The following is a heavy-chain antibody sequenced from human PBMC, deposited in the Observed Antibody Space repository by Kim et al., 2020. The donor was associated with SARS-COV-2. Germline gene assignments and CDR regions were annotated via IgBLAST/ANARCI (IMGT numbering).Heavy chain of an antibody. CDR2: ISYDGSNK. V-gene: IGHV3-33*05. CDR3: ARDGVDCSSTSCYSAWTYYYYGMDV. Sequence: GGSLRLSCAASGFTFSSYGMHWVRQAPGKGLEWVAVISYDGSNKYYADSVKGRFTISRDNSKNTLYLQMNSLRAEDTAVYYCARDGVDCSSTSCYSAWTYYYYGMDVWGQGNTVTVSS. D-gene: IGHD2-2*01. CDR1: GFTFSSYG. J-gene: IGHJ6*02.